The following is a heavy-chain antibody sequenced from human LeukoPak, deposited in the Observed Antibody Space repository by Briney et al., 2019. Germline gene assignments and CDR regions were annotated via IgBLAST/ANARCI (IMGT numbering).Heavy chain of an antibody. V-gene: IGHV3-48*03. D-gene: IGHD3-22*01. CDR1: GFTFSSYE. CDR3: ARADRSTYYYDSSGSNDAFDI. J-gene: IGHJ3*02. CDR2: ISRSGSNI. Sequence: GGSVRLSCAASGFTFSSYEMNWVRQAPGKGLEWVSFISRSGSNIFYADYLKGRFTISTDNSTNSLYLQMNSLRAEDTAVYYCARADRSTYYYDSSGSNDAFDIWGQGTMVTVSS.